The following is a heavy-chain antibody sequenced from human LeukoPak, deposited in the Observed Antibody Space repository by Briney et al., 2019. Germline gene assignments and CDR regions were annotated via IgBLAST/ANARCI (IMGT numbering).Heavy chain of an antibody. V-gene: IGHV5-51*01. J-gene: IGHJ3*02. CDR1: GYSFTCYW. CDR3: ARLGFGIVDAFDI. D-gene: IGHD3-10*01. Sequence: GESLKISCKGSGYSFTCYWIGWVRQMPGEGLEWMGIIHPGDSDTRYSPSFQGQVTISADKSISTAYLQWSSLKASDTAMYYCARLGFGIVDAFDIWGQGTMVTVSS. CDR2: IHPGDSDT.